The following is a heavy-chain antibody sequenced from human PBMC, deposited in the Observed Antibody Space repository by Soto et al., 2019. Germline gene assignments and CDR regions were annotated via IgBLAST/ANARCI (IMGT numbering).Heavy chain of an antibody. V-gene: IGHV3-23*01. D-gene: IGHD6-19*01. CDR1: GFTFRSYA. CDR3: ARSYSSGPNWFDP. CDR2: FSGVGDNT. J-gene: IGHJ5*02. Sequence: PVGSLRLSCAASGFTFRSYAMSWVRQAPGKGLEWVSGFSGVGDNTYYADSVKGRFTISRDNSKNTLYLQMNSLRAEDTAVYYCARSYSSGPNWFDPWGQGTLVTVSS.